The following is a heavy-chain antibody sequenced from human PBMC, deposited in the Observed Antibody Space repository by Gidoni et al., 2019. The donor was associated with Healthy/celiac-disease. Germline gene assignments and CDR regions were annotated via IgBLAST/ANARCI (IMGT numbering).Heavy chain of an antibody. CDR2: ISSSSSSI. CDR3: ARDLKATAWQINYFDY. D-gene: IGHD3-9*01. CDR1: GFPFSSYS. V-gene: IGHV3-21*01. J-gene: IGHJ4*02. Sequence: EVQLVESGGGLVKPGGSLRRSCAASGFPFSSYSMNWVRQAPGKGLEWVSSISSSSSSICYADSVKGRFTISRDNAKNSLYLQMNSLRAEDTAVYYCARDLKATAWQINYFDYWGQGTLVTVSS.